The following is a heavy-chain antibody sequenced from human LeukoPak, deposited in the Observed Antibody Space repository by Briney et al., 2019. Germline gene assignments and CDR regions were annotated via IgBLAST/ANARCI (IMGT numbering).Heavy chain of an antibody. CDR2: INHSGST. V-gene: IGHV4-34*01. CDR1: GGSFSGYY. Sequence: ASETLSLTCAVYGGSFSGYYWSWIRQPPGKGLEWIGEINHSGSTNYNPSLKSRVTISVDTSKNQFSLKLSSVTAADTAVYYCARGKSYYYDSSGYYPYYLDYWGQGTLVTVSS. J-gene: IGHJ4*02. CDR3: ARGKSYYYDSSGYYPYYLDY. D-gene: IGHD3-22*01.